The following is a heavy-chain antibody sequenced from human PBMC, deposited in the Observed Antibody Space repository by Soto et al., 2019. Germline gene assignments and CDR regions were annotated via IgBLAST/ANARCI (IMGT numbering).Heavy chain of an antibody. J-gene: IGHJ6*02. CDR1: GFTFSTYA. CDR2: ISYDGSNK. Sequence: QVQLVESGGGVVQPGRSLRLSCAASGFTFSTYAIHWVRQAPGKGLEWVAVISYDGSNKYYADSVKGRFTISRDNSKNPLYLQMNSLRAEDTAVYYCARAAGYCSSTSCYIYDGMDVWGQGTPVTDSS. CDR3: ARAAGYCSSTSCYIYDGMDV. D-gene: IGHD2-2*02. V-gene: IGHV3-30-3*01.